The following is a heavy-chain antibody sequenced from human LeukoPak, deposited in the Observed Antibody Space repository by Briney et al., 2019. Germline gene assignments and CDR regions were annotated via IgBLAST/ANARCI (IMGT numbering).Heavy chain of an antibody. D-gene: IGHD3-22*01. CDR1: GFTFRDYF. CDR3: ARATYDSSAVDAFDI. Sequence: GGSLRLSCAASGFTFRDYFMSWIRQAPGKGLEWVAYTNTAGNTIYYADSMKGRFTITRDNAKNSLYLQMNTLRAEDTAVYYCARATYDSSAVDAFDIWGQGTMVTVSP. J-gene: IGHJ3*02. V-gene: IGHV3-11*01. CDR2: TNTAGNTI.